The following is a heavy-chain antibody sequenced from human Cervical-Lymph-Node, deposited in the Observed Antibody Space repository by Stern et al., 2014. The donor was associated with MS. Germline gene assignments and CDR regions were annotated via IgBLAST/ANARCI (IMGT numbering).Heavy chain of an antibody. J-gene: IGHJ4*02. D-gene: IGHD6-13*01. CDR3: ASGTRSSWYFDF. V-gene: IGHV1-69*01. Sequence: QVQLVQSGAELKKPGSSMKVSCNASGGTFSSDALGWVRQAPGHVVEWMGGIIPIFETASYAQKFQGRVTITADQSTKTAYLELSSLTSGETAMYFCASGTRSSWYFDFWGQGTLVTVST. CDR2: IIPIFETA. CDR1: GGTFSSDA.